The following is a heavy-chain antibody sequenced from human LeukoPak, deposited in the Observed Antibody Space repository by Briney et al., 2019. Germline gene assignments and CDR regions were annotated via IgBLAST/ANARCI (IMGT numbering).Heavy chain of an antibody. V-gene: IGHV3-21*05. D-gene: IGHD3-9*01. J-gene: IGHJ4*02. CDR1: GFTFSTYS. CDR3: VRDDDWVFDY. CDR2: MSSSDI. Sequence: GGSLRLSCAASGFTFSTYSVNWVRQAPGKGVEWFSYMSSSDIYCTDSVQGRFTISRDNAKNSLYLQVHSLRAEDTAVYYCVRDDDWVFDYWGQGTLVSVSS.